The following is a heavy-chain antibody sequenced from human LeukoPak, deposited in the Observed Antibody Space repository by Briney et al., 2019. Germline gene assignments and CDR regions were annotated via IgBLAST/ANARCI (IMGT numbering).Heavy chain of an antibody. V-gene: IGHV4-59*12. CDR3: ARDGGYRYYYDSSGYLSLDV. CDR1: GGSTSNYY. D-gene: IGHD3-22*01. Sequence: SETLSLTCTVSGGSTSNYYWSWIRQPPEKGLDYIGYIYYSGRTNYNPSLKSRVTISVDTSKNQFSLKLSSVTAADTAVYYCARDGGYRYYYDSSGYLSLDVWGKGTTVTISS. J-gene: IGHJ6*04. CDR2: IYYSGRT.